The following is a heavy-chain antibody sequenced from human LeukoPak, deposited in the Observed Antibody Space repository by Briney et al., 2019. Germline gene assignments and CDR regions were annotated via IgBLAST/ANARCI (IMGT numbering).Heavy chain of an antibody. V-gene: IGHV3-30-3*01. Sequence: QAGGSLRLSCAASGFTFSSYAMHWVRQAPGKGLEWVAVISYDGSNKYYADSVKGRFTISRDNAKNSLYLQMNSLRAEDTALYYCAKDLQSSGLWYFDLWGRGTLVTVSS. CDR1: GFTFSSYA. CDR2: ISYDGSNK. CDR3: AKDLQSSGLWYFDL. D-gene: IGHD6-19*01. J-gene: IGHJ2*01.